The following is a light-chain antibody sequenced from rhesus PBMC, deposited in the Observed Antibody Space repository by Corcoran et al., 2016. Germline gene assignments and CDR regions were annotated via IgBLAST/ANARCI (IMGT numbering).Light chain of an antibody. V-gene: IGKV2-78*01. CDR3: LQDIQLPLT. CDR1: QSLLHSNGYTY. J-gene: IGKJ4*01. Sequence: DIVMTQTPLSLPVTPGEPASISCRSSQSLLHSNGYTYLFWYLQKPGHSPQFLFYLGSNRASGVPARFSGSGSGTDVILKISRVEAVDVGVYYCLQDIQLPLTFGGGTKVEIK. CDR2: LGS.